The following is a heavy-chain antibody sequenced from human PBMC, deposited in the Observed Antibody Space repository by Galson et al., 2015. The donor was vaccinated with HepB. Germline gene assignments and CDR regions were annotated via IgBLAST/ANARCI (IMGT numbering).Heavy chain of an antibody. V-gene: IGHV1-46*01. CDR2: IFAGGGIA. CDR1: GYTFTSNG. J-gene: IGHJ4*02. Sequence: SVKVSCKAAGYTFTSNGISWVRQAPGQGPEWMGTIFAGGGIAGYAERFQGRVTLTRDSSTSTIYMEVSSLRSDDTAVYYCARETPDTYYFDYWGQGTLVTVSS. CDR3: ARETPDTYYFDY. D-gene: IGHD2-15*01.